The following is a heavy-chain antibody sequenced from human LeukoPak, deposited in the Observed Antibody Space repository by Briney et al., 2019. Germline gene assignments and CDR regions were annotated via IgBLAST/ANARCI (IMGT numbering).Heavy chain of an antibody. V-gene: IGHV3-30*04. Sequence: GGSLRLSCAASGFTFSSYAMHWVRQAPGKGLEWVAVISYDGSNKYYADSVKGRFTISRDNSKNTLYLQMNSLRAEDTAVYYCAKEVGVGATEPSFDYWGQGTLVTVSS. CDR1: GFTFSSYA. CDR2: ISYDGSNK. CDR3: AKEVGVGATEPSFDY. J-gene: IGHJ4*02. D-gene: IGHD1-26*01.